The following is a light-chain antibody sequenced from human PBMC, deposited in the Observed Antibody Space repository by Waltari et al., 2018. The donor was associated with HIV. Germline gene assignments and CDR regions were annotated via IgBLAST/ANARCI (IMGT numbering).Light chain of an antibody. V-gene: IGLV1-44*01. Sequence: SVLTQPPSASGTPGQRVTISCSGRNSNIGRNTVNWYQQLPGTAPKLLIYGNTQRPSGVPDRFSGSKSGTSASLAISGLQSEDEADYYCAAWDDSLNGEVVFGGGTKLTVL. J-gene: IGLJ2*01. CDR1: NSNIGRNT. CDR3: AAWDDSLNGEVV. CDR2: GNT.